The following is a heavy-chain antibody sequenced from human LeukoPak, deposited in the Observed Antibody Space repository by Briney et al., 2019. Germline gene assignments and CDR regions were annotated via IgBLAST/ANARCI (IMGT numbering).Heavy chain of an antibody. Sequence: ASVKVSCKASGYTFTDYYIHWVRQAPGQGLEWMGWINANSGGTHYAQKFQGRVTMTRDTSISTAYMDLNSPTSDDTAVYYCGRDSLAAPGIGMDVWGQGTTVTVFS. CDR1: GYTFTDYY. CDR2: INANSGGT. J-gene: IGHJ6*02. CDR3: GRDSLAAPGIGMDV. V-gene: IGHV1-2*02. D-gene: IGHD6-13*01.